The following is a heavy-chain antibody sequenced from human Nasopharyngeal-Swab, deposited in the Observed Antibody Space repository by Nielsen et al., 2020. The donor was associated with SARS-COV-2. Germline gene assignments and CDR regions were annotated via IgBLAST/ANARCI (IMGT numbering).Heavy chain of an antibody. CDR3: ARDGTGERGEMYGMDV. CDR2: ISSGGRTQ. D-gene: IGHD7-27*01. Sequence: GESLKISCAASGFTFRNHGMHWVRQAPGKGLEWVAIISSGGRTQVYADSVEGRFTISRDDPENTLYLQMNSLRAEDTAVYYCARDGTGERGEMYGMDVWGQGTTVTVSS. V-gene: IGHV3-30*03. J-gene: IGHJ6*02. CDR1: GFTFRNHG.